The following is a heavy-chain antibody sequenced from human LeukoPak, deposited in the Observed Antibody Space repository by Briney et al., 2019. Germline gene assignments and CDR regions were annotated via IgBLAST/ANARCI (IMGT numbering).Heavy chain of an antibody. V-gene: IGHV3-53*01. CDR2: IYSGGST. CDR3: ASGPIVGATRDY. Sequence: GGSLRLSCAASGFTVSSNYMSWVRQAPGKGLEWVSVIYSGGSTYYADSVKGRFTISRDNSENTLYLQMNSLRAEDTAVYYCASGPIVGATRDYWGQGTLVTVSS. J-gene: IGHJ4*02. D-gene: IGHD1-26*01. CDR1: GFTVSSNY.